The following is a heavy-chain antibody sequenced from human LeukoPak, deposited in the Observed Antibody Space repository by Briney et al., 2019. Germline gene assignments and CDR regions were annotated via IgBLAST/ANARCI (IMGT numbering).Heavy chain of an antibody. J-gene: IGHJ6*02. CDR1: GYTFTSYD. CDR2: MNPNSGNT. CDR3: ARVALRIVGATSIYYGMDV. Sequence: GASVKVYCKASGYTFTSYDINWVRQATGQGLEWMGWMNPNSGNTGYAQKFQGRVTMTRNTSISTAYMELSSLRSDDTAVYYCARVALRIVGATSIYYGMDVWGQGTTVTVSS. D-gene: IGHD1-26*01. V-gene: IGHV1-8*01.